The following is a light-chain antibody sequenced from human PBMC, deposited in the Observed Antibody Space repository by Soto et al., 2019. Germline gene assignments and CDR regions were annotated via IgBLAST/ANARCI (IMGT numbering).Light chain of an antibody. CDR1: QTISSY. CDR3: QQSHSIPYT. V-gene: IGKV1-39*01. J-gene: IGKJ2*01. Sequence: DIQMTQSPSSLSASVGDRVTITCRASQTISSYLHWYQQKPGKAPKLLIYAASSLQSGVPSRFSGSGSGTDFTLTISSLQPEDFATYDCQQSHSIPYTFGQGTKLEIK. CDR2: AAS.